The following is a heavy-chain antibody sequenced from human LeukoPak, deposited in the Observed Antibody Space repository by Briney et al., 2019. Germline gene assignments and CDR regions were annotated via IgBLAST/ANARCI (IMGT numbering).Heavy chain of an antibody. CDR3: ARWGQLLFRGDVDAFDI. CDR1: GFTFSSSW. J-gene: IGHJ3*02. V-gene: IGHV3-7*01. CDR2: IKGDGSEK. Sequence: GGSLRLSCAASGFTFSSSWMTWVRQAPGKGLEWVADIKGDGSEKNYVDSVRGRFTISRDNAKNSLYLQMNSLRAEDTAVYYCARWGQLLFRGDVDAFDIWGQGTMVTVSS. D-gene: IGHD2-21*01.